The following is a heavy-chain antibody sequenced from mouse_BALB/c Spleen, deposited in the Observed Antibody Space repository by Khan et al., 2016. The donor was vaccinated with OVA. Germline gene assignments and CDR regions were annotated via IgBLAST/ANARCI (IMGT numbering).Heavy chain of an antibody. Sequence: QVQLKESGAELVRPGASVKLSCEASGYTFTSYWMNWVKQSPEQGLEWSGRNDPYDSETHYNQNFKDKAILTVDKSSSTAYMQFSSMTSEDSAVYYCARDPFAYWGHGTLVTVSA. CDR2: NDPYDSET. J-gene: IGHJ3*01. CDR1: GYTFTSYW. CDR3: ARDPFAY. V-gene: IGHV1-52*01.